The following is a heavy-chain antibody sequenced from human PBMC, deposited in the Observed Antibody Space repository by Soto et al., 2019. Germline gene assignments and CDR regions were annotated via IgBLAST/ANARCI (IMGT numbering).Heavy chain of an antibody. V-gene: IGHV1-69*06. Sequence: QVQLVQSGAEVKKPGSSVKVSCKASGGTFSSYAISWVRQAPGQGLEWMGGIIPIFGTANYAQKFQGRVTITADKSTSTAYMELSSLRSEYTAVYYCARLKPDIVVVPAATRGWCDPWGQGTLVTVSA. J-gene: IGHJ5*02. CDR1: GGTFSSYA. D-gene: IGHD2-2*01. CDR3: ARLKPDIVVVPAATRGWCDP. CDR2: IIPIFGTA.